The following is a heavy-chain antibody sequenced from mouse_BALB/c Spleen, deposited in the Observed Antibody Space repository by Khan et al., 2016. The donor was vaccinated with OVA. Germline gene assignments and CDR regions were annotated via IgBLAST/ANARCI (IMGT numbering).Heavy chain of an antibody. CDR1: GFNIKDTY. D-gene: IGHD2-1*01. Sequence: EVQLQQSRAELLKPGASVKLSCTSSGFNIKDTYMHWVKQRPEQGLEWIGRIDPANGDTKYDPKFQGQATITADTSSNTAYLQLSSLTSEDTDVYYCATVYGNPFAYWGQGTLVTVSA. CDR3: ATVYGNPFAY. V-gene: IGHV14-3*02. CDR2: IDPANGDT. J-gene: IGHJ3*01.